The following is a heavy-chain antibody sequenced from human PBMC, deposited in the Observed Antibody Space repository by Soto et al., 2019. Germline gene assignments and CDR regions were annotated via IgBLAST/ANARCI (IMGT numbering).Heavy chain of an antibody. D-gene: IGHD2-2*01. CDR2: IYYSGST. Sequence: QVQLQESGPGLVKPSQTLSLTCTVSGGSISSGGYYWSWIRQHPGKGLEWIGYIYYSGSTSYDPSLKSRVTISVDTSKNQFSLKLSSVTAADTAVYYCARSSTSANYFDYGGQGTLVTVSS. CDR3: ARSSTSANYFDY. J-gene: IGHJ4*02. V-gene: IGHV4-31*03. CDR1: GGSISSGGYY.